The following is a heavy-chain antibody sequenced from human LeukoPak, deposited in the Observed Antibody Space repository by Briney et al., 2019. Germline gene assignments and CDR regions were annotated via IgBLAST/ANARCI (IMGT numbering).Heavy chain of an antibody. Sequence: GGSLRLSCEASGFTFSDYAMSWVRQAPGKGLEWVSGISGSGGGTYYADSVKGRFTISRDNSKNTLYLQMNSLRAEDTAVYYCAKGAFYDSSGYLTNWFDPWGQGTLVTVSS. J-gene: IGHJ5*02. V-gene: IGHV3-23*01. CDR1: GFTFSDYA. D-gene: IGHD3-22*01. CDR2: ISGSGGGT. CDR3: AKGAFYDSSGYLTNWFDP.